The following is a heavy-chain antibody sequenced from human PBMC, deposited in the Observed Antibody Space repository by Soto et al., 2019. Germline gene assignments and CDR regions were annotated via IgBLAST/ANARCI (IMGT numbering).Heavy chain of an antibody. D-gene: IGHD5-12*01. CDR3: ARSASISVEDGYISPSPFDY. J-gene: IGHJ4*02. CDR1: GFTFSSYD. V-gene: IGHV3-13*01. Sequence: GGSLRLSCAASGFTFSSYDMHWVRQATGKGLEWVSAIGTAGDTYYPGSVKGRFTISRENAKNSLYLQMNSLRAEDTAVYYCARSASISVEDGYISPSPFDYWGQGTLVTVSS. CDR2: IGTAGDT.